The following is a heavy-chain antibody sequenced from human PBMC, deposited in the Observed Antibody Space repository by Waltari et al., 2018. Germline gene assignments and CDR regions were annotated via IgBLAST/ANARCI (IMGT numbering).Heavy chain of an antibody. CDR3: ARREHFGDSLDY. Sequence: QVQLVQSGAEVKKPGASVRVPCKASGYTFTGHYIAWVRQAHGQGLEWMGRINPNTGDTKFAQNFRVRVTMTRDTSISTAYMELSGLRSDDTAMYFCARREHFGDSLDYWGQGTLVAVSS. D-gene: IGHD3-16*01. V-gene: IGHV1-2*06. CDR1: GYTFTGHY. CDR2: INPNTGDT. J-gene: IGHJ4*02.